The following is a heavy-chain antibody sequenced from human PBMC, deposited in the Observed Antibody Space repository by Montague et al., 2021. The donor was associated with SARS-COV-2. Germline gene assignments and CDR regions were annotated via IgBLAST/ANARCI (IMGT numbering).Heavy chain of an antibody. V-gene: IGHV4-31*03. CDR1: GGSISSGGYY. D-gene: IGHD2-21*02. J-gene: IGHJ2*01. CDR3: ARVPIVVVTAMRYFDL. Sequence: TLSLTCTVSGGSISSGGYYWSWIRQPPGKGLEWIGNIYYSGSTYYNPSLKSRVTISVDTSKNQFSLKLSSVTAADTAVYYCARVPIVVVTAMRYFDLWGRGTPVTVSS. CDR2: IYYSGST.